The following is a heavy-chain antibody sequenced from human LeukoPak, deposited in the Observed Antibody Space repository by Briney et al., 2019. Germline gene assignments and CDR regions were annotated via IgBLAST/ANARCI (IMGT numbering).Heavy chain of an antibody. CDR2: IYHSGST. V-gene: IGHV4-30-2*01. CDR3: ARVAVVSITFDY. CDR1: GGSISSGGYS. Sequence: TSQTLSLTCAVSGGSISSGGYSWSWIRQPPGKGLEWIGYIYHSGSTYYNPSLKSRVTISVHRSKNQFSLKLSSVTAADTAVYYCARVAVVSITFDYWGQGTLVTVSS. D-gene: IGHD2-15*01. J-gene: IGHJ4*02.